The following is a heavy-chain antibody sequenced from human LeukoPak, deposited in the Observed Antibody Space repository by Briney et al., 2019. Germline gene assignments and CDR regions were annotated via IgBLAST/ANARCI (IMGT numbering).Heavy chain of an antibody. CDR3: ARHFYDFNKAFDV. Sequence: SETLSLTCTVPGGSINNYYWSWIRQPPGKGLEWIGYIYYRGNTNYSPSLKSRVTISVDTSKNQFSLKLSSVTAADTAVYYCARHFYDFNKAFDVWGQGTMVTVSS. CDR1: GGSINNYY. D-gene: IGHD5/OR15-5a*01. J-gene: IGHJ3*01. V-gene: IGHV4-59*08. CDR2: IYYRGNT.